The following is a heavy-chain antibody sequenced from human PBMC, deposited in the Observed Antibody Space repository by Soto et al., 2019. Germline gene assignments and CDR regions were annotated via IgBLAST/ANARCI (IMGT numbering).Heavy chain of an antibody. D-gene: IGHD2-2*01. V-gene: IGHV3-48*01. CDR3: ARDLVVVPAASEFDY. Sequence: GGSLRLSCAASGFTFSSYSMNWVRQAPGKGLEWVSYISSSSSTIYYADSVKGRFTISRDNAKNSLYLQMNSLRAEDTAVYYCARDLVVVPAASEFDYWGQGTLVTVSS. J-gene: IGHJ4*02. CDR2: ISSSSSTI. CDR1: GFTFSSYS.